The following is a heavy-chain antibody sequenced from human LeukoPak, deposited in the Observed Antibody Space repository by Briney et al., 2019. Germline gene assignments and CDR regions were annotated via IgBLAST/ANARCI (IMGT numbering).Heavy chain of an antibody. D-gene: IGHD3-22*01. CDR3: AKVISSGYYYDS. CDR1: GFTLSNYG. Sequence: GGSLRLSCAASGFTLSNYGMNWVRQAPGKGLVWVSAITGGGDTTYYSDSVKDRFTISRDNSKNTLFLQMNSLRAEDKGLYYCAKVISSGYYYDSWGQGTLVTVSS. J-gene: IGHJ4*02. CDR2: ITGGGDTT. V-gene: IGHV3-23*01.